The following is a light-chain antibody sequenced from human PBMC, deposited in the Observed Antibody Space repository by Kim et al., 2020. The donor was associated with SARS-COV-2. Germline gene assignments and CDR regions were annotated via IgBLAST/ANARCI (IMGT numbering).Light chain of an antibody. CDR2: QDS. V-gene: IGLV3-1*01. CDR1: KLGDKY. CDR3: QAWDSSTACV. J-gene: IGLJ3*02. Sequence: SYELTQPPSVSVSPGQTASITCSGDKLGDKYACWYQQKPGQSPVLVIYQDSKRPSGIPERFSGSNSGNTATLTISGTQAMDEADYYCQAWDSSTACVFAG.